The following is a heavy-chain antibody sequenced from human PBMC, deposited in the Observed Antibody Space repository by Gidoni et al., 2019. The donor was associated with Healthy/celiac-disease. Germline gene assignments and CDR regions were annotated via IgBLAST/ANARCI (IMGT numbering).Heavy chain of an antibody. V-gene: IGHV1-69*01. Sequence: QVQLVQSGAEVKKPGSSVKVSCKASGGTFSSYALSWVRQAPGQGLEWMGGIIPIFGTANYAQKFQGRVTITADESTSTAYMELSSLRSEDTAVYYCARRSYCGGDCYGYYYMDVWGKGTTVTVSS. CDR2: IIPIFGTA. J-gene: IGHJ6*03. CDR3: ARRSYCGGDCYGYYYMDV. CDR1: GGTFSSYA. D-gene: IGHD2-21*01.